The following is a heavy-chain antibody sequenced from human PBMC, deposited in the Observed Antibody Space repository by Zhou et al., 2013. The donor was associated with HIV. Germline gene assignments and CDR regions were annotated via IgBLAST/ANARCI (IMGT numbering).Heavy chain of an antibody. CDR3: NRGMQQWVNDAFDT. V-gene: IGHV1-46*03. D-gene: IGHD6-13*01. J-gene: IGHJ3*02. CDR1: GYAFSTYY. CDR2: INPGIGST. Sequence: QVYLVQSGAEVKKPGASVKISCKASGYAFSTYYIHWVRQAPGQGLEWMGLINPGIGSTYYAEKFQGRVTMTRDTSTNTVNMQLGTLTSEDTAVYYCNRGMQQWVNDAFDTWGQGTMVTISS.